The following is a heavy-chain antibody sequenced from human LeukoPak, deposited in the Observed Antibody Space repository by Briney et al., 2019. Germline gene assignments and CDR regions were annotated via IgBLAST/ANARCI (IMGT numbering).Heavy chain of an antibody. CDR2: VTYTGS. Sequence: SGTLSLTCTVSGTSISSYYWSWLRQPPGKGPEWIGYVTYTGSKYNPSLKSRVTISTDRSKKEVSLRLSSVTAADTAMYFCARHVDTALIGAFHIWGQGTMVTVS. CDR3: ARHVDTALIGAFHI. J-gene: IGHJ3*02. V-gene: IGHV4-59*08. CDR1: GTSISSYY. D-gene: IGHD5-18*01.